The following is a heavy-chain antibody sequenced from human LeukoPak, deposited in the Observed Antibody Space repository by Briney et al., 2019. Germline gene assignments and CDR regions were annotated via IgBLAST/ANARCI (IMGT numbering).Heavy chain of an antibody. CDR3: ARDSIAGDPSDAFDI. D-gene: IGHD4-17*01. CDR2: ISSSSSYI. J-gene: IGHJ3*02. Sequence: GGSLRLSCAASGFTFSSYSMNWVRQAPGKGLEWVSSISSSSSYIYYADSVKGRFTISGDNAKNSLYLQMNSLRAEDTAVYYCARDSIAGDPSDAFDIWGQGTMVTVSS. CDR1: GFTFSSYS. V-gene: IGHV3-21*01.